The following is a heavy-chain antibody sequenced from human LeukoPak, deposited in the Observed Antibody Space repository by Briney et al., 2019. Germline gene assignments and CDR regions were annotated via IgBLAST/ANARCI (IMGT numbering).Heavy chain of an antibody. Sequence: GGSLRLSCAASGFTFSSYAMSWVHQAPGKGLEWVSAISGSGGSTYYADSVKGRFTISRDNSKNTLYLQMNSLRAEDTAVYYCAKDSAIAVAGTDGSDYWGQGTLVTVSS. D-gene: IGHD6-13*01. CDR1: GFTFSSYA. J-gene: IGHJ4*02. CDR3: AKDSAIAVAGTDGSDY. CDR2: ISGSGGST. V-gene: IGHV3-23*01.